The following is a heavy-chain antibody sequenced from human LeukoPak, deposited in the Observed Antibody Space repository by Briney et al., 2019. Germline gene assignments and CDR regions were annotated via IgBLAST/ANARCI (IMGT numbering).Heavy chain of an antibody. CDR3: ARDLGWLQSDY. J-gene: IGHJ4*02. V-gene: IGHV3-9*01. Sequence: PGRSLRLSCAASGFTFDDYAMHWVRQAPGKGLEWVSGISWNSGSIGYADSVKGRFTISRDNAKKSFYLQMNSLRAEDTAVYYCARDLGWLQSDYWGQGTLVTVSS. CDR1: GFTFDDYA. D-gene: IGHD5-24*01. CDR2: ISWNSGSI.